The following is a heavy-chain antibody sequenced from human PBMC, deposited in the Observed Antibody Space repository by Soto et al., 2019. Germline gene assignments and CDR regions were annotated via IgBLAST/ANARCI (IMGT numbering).Heavy chain of an antibody. J-gene: IGHJ4*02. Sequence: GGSLRLSCAASGFTFSNFAIHWVRQAPGKGLEWVAVISHDGTNKYYADSVKGRFTTSRDNSNNTLYLQMNSLRAEDTAVYYCARNYYGSGSYLGPFGYWGQGTLVTVSS. V-gene: IGHV3-30-3*01. CDR1: GFTFSNFA. CDR2: ISHDGTNK. D-gene: IGHD3-10*01. CDR3: ARNYYGSGSYLGPFGY.